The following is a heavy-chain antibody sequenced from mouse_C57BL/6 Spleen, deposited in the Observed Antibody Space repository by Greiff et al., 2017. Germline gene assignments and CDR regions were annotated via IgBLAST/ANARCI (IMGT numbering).Heavy chain of an antibody. D-gene: IGHD3-2*02. CDR3: ARSGYPQTAQARFGD. V-gene: IGHV1-69*01. J-gene: IGHJ2*01. CDR2: IDPSDSYT. Sequence: VQLQQPGAELVMPGASVKLSCKASGYTFTSYWMHWVKQRPGQGLEWIGEIDPSDSYTNYNQKFKGKSTLTVDKSSSTAYMQLSSLTSEDSAVYYCARSGYPQTAQARFGDWGQGTTLTVSS. CDR1: GYTFTSYW.